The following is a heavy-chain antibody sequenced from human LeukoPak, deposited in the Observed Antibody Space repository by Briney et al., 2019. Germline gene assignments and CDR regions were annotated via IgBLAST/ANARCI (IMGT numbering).Heavy chain of an antibody. V-gene: IGHV3-21*01. D-gene: IGHD5-12*01. Sequence: GRSLRLSRAASGFTFSSYSMNWVRQAPGKGLEWVSSISSSSSYIYYADSVKGRFTISRDNAKNSLYLQMNSLRAEDTAVYYCARDRGYSGYGGYFDYWGQGTLVTVSS. CDR2: ISSSSSYI. CDR1: GFTFSSYS. J-gene: IGHJ4*02. CDR3: ARDRGYSGYGGYFDY.